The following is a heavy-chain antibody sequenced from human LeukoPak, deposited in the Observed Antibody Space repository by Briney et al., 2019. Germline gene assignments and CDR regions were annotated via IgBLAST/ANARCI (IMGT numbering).Heavy chain of an antibody. CDR3: ARRPPTSSSWYPGAFDI. CDR1: GYSSTSYW. J-gene: IGHJ3*02. D-gene: IGHD6-13*01. V-gene: IGHV5-51*01. CDR2: ISPGNSDT. Sequence: GESLRISCKGSGYSSTSYWIGWVRQMPGKGLEWMGIISPGNSDTRYSPSFQGQVSISADKSISTAYLQWSSLKASDTAMYYCARRPPTSSSWYPGAFDIWGQGTMVTVSS.